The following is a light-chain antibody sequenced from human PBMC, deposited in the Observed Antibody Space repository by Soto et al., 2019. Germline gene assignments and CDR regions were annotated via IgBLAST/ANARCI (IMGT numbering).Light chain of an antibody. CDR2: KAS. J-gene: IGKJ1*01. CDR1: QTISGW. V-gene: IGKV1-5*03. CDR3: QQYNDYSRT. Sequence: IQMTQSPSTLSASVGDRVTITCRASQTISGWLAWYQQIPGKAPKLLIYKASSLASGVPSRFSGSGSGTEFTLTISSLQTDDFATYYCQQYNDYSRTFGQGTNVDIK.